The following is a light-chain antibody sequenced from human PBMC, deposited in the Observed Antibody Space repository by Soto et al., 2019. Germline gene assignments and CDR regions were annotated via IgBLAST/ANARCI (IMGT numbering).Light chain of an antibody. CDR1: QSISTW. V-gene: IGKV1-5*03. Sequence: DIQMTQSPSPLSASVGDRVTLTCRASQSISTWLAWYQQKPGKAPKILIYKASNLESGVPSRFSGSGSGTEFTLTISSLQPDDFATYYCQQYNSYSRTFGQGTKLEIK. CDR3: QQYNSYSRT. J-gene: IGKJ2*01. CDR2: KAS.